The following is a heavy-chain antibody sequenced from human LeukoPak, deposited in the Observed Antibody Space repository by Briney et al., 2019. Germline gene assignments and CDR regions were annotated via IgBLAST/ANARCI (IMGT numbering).Heavy chain of an antibody. V-gene: IGHV1-18*01. CDR1: GYTFTSYG. CDR3: ARVYYDSSGYYYFRAFDI. CDR2: ISAYNGNT. D-gene: IGHD3-22*01. J-gene: IGHJ3*02. Sequence: ASVKVSCKASGYTFTSYGISWVRQAPGQGLEWMGWISAYNGNTNYAQKPQGRVTMTTDTSTSTAHMELRSLRSDDTAVYYCARVYYDSSGYYYFRAFDIWGQGTMVTVSS.